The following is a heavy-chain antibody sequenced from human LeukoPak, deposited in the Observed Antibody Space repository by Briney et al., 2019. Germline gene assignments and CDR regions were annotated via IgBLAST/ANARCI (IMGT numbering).Heavy chain of an antibody. V-gene: IGHV1-2*02. Sequence: GESLKISCKASGYTFTGYYMHWVRQAPGQGLEWMGWINPNSGGTNYAQKFQGRVTMTRDTSISTAYMELSRLTSDDTAVYYCVRDRDYADHYYYYMDVWGRGTTVTVSS. CDR1: GYTFTGYY. J-gene: IGHJ6*03. D-gene: IGHD4/OR15-4a*01. CDR2: INPNSGGT. CDR3: VRDRDYADHYYYYMDV.